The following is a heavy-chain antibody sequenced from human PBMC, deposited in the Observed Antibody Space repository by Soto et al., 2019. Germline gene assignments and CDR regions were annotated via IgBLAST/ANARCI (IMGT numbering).Heavy chain of an antibody. D-gene: IGHD5-18*01. J-gene: IGHJ4*02. CDR3: AREAGYSYGAHFDY. CDR2: IWYDGSNK. CDR1: GFTFSSYG. Sequence: QVQLVESGGGVVQPGRSLRLSCAASGFTFSSYGMHWVRQAPGKGLEWVAVIWYDGSNKYYADSVKGRFTISRDNSKNTLYLQMNSLRAEDTAVYYCAREAGYSYGAHFDYWGQGTLVTVSS. V-gene: IGHV3-33*01.